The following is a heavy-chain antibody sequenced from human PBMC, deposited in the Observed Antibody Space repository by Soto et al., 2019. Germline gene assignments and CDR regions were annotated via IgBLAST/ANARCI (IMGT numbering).Heavy chain of an antibody. J-gene: IGHJ3*02. CDR3: VRRSPEDAFDI. Sequence: SETLSLTCAVSGGSIISGGYSWSWIRQPPGKGLQWIGHIYEGGNTYYTPSLESRVAISTDKSKNQFSLRLSSVTAADTAVYYCVRRSPEDAFDIWGQGAMVTVSS. CDR2: IYEGGNT. CDR1: GGSIISGGYS. V-gene: IGHV4-30-2*01.